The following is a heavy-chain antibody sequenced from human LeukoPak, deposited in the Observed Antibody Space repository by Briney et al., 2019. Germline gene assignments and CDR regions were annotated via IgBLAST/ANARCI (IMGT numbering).Heavy chain of an antibody. Sequence: GGSPRLSCAASGFTFSSYGMHWVRQAPGKGLEWVAVISYDGSNKYYADSVKGRFTISRDNSKNTLYLQMNSLRAEDTAVYYCAKAGGVEVTPGAFDIWGQGTMVTVSS. D-gene: IGHD4-23*01. CDR3: AKAGGVEVTPGAFDI. J-gene: IGHJ3*02. CDR2: ISYDGSNK. CDR1: GFTFSSYG. V-gene: IGHV3-30*18.